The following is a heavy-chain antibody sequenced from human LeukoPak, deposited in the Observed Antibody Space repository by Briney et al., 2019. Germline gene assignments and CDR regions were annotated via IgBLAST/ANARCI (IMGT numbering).Heavy chain of an antibody. CDR2: IKQDGGEK. J-gene: IGHJ4*02. CDR3: ARDGRPLDY. Sequence: PEESLRLSCVDSGITFSKYWMSWVRQAPGKGLEWVANIKQDGGEKYYVDSVKGRFTISRDNAKNSLYLQMNSLRVEDTAVYYCARDGRPLDYWGQGTLVTVSS. V-gene: IGHV3-7*03. CDR1: GITFSKYW.